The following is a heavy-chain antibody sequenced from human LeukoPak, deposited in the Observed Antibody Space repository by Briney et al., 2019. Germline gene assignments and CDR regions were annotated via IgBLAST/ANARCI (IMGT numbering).Heavy chain of an antibody. CDR2: IYYSGST. Sequence: SQTLSLTCTVSGGSISSGGYYWSWIRQHPGKGLEWIGYIYYSGSTYYNPSLKSRVTISVDTSKNQFSLKLSSVTAADTAVYYCARRGERFGELLTFDYWAREPWSPSPQ. D-gene: IGHD3-10*01. V-gene: IGHV4-31*03. CDR1: GGSISSGGYY. J-gene: IGHJ4*02. CDR3: ARRGERFGELLTFDY.